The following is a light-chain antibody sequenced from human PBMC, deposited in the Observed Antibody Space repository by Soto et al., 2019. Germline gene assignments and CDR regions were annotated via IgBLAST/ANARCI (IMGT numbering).Light chain of an antibody. CDR1: QSVLYRSDKKNY. V-gene: IGKV4-1*01. J-gene: IGKJ1*01. Sequence: DILVTQSPDSLTVSLGERATINCKSSQSVLYRSDKKNYVAWYQQRSGQPPNLRIYWASTRASEVPDRLSGSGSGTDFSLTISSLQAEDVAIYYCQQYYSTPRTFGQGTKVDIK. CDR2: WAS. CDR3: QQYYSTPRT.